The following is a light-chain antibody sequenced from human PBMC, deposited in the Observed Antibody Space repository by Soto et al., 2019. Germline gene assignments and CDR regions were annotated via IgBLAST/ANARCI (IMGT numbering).Light chain of an antibody. J-gene: IGKJ1*01. V-gene: IGKV1-5*01. CDR1: QSISGY. CDR3: QQYNTYPWT. Sequence: DIQMTQSPSSLSSSVGDRFTITCRSSQSISGYLAWYQQKPGKAPKLLIYDASSLESGVPSRFSGSASGTEFTLTISSLQPDDFATYYCQQYNTYPWTFGQGTKVDI. CDR2: DAS.